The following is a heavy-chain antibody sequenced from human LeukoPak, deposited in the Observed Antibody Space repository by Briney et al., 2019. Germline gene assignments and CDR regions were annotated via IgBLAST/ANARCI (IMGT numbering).Heavy chain of an antibody. J-gene: IGHJ3*02. Sequence: SETLSLTCTVSGGSISSYYWSWIRQPPGKGLEWIGYIYYSGSTNYNPSLQSRVTISVDPFKNQFSLKLRSVTAADTAVYYCARVGEGGELLSAFDIWGQGTMVTVSS. D-gene: IGHD3-10*01. CDR1: GGSISSYY. CDR2: IYYSGST. CDR3: ARVGEGGELLSAFDI. V-gene: IGHV4-59*01.